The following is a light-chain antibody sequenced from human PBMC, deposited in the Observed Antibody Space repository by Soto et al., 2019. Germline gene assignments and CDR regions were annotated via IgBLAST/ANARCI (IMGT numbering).Light chain of an antibody. CDR1: QTIRNW. CDR2: DAS. Sequence: DIEMTQSPSTLSASVGDRVTITCRASQTIRNWLAWYQQRPGKAPKVPIYDASTLESGVPARFSGSGSETEFTLTISSLQPEDSATYYCQHYYSDPWTFGQGTKVDIK. V-gene: IGKV1-5*01. CDR3: QHYYSDPWT. J-gene: IGKJ1*01.